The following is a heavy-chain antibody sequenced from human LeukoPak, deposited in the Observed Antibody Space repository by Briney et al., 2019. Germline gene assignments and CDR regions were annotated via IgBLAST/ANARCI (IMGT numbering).Heavy chain of an antibody. Sequence: GGSLRLSCAASGFTFSSYAMSWVRQAPGKGLEWVSAISGSGGSTYYADSVKGRFTISGDNSKNTLYLQMNSLRAEDTAVYYCAKSSSWGPQYYFDYWGQGTLVTVSS. CDR3: AKSSSWGPQYYFDY. V-gene: IGHV3-23*01. CDR1: GFTFSSYA. D-gene: IGHD6-6*01. J-gene: IGHJ4*02. CDR2: ISGSGGST.